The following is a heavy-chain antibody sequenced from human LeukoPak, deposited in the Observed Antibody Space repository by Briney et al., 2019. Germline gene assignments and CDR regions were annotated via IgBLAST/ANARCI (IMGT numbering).Heavy chain of an antibody. CDR1: GFTFSSYW. CDR2: IKQDGSEK. D-gene: IGHD2-15*01. V-gene: IGHV3-7*01. CDR3: AREGSGYCSGGSCYSPFYYYYMDV. J-gene: IGHJ6*03. Sequence: GGSLRLSCAASGFTFSSYWMSWVRQAPGKGLEWVANIKQDGSEKYYVDSVKGRFTISRDNAKNSLYLQMNSLRAEDTAVYYCAREGSGYCSGGSCYSPFYYYYMDVWGKGTTVTISS.